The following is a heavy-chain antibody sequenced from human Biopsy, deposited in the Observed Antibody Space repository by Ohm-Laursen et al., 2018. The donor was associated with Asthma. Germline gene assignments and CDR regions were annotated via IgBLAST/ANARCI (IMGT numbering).Heavy chain of an antibody. CDR3: ASDFPKDYVRYNFQF. J-gene: IGHJ4*02. CDR1: GGTFSNFA. D-gene: IGHD4-17*01. V-gene: IGHV1-69*06. CDR2: ISPIFGSS. Sequence: ASVKVSCKAPGGTFSNFAISWVRQAPGLGLAWMGGISPIFGSSNYAQRFQGRVTITADIFTRTVYMELSGLRFDDTAVYYCASDFPKDYVRYNFQFWGQGTLVTASS.